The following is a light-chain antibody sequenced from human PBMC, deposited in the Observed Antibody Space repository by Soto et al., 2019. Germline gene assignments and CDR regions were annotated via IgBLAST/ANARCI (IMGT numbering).Light chain of an antibody. CDR3: QQYGSSFWT. Sequence: EIVLTQSPGTLSLSPGERATLSCRASQSVSSSYLAWYQQKPGQAPRLLIYGASSRATGIPDRFSGSGSGTDFTLTISGLEPEDFAVYYCQQYGSSFWTFGQGTKVEIK. J-gene: IGKJ1*01. CDR1: QSVSSSY. V-gene: IGKV3-20*01. CDR2: GAS.